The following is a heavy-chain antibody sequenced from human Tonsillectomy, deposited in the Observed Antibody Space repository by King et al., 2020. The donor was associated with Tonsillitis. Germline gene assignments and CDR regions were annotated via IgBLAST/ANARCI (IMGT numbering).Heavy chain of an antibody. V-gene: IGHV4-39*01. CDR2: MYYSGNT. D-gene: IGHD3-9*01. Sequence: QLQESGPGLVKPSETLSLICTVSNVSISNTNYYWGWIRQTPGKGLEWIGSMYYSGNTYYNPSLKSRVTISVDTSKNQFSLNLSSVTAADTATYHCARDGRHFDWLLPFDDWGQGTLVTVSS. CDR3: ARDGRHFDWLLPFDD. J-gene: IGHJ4*02. CDR1: NVSISNTNYY.